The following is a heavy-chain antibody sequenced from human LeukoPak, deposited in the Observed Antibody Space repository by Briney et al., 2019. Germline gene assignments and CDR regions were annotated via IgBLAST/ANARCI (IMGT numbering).Heavy chain of an antibody. V-gene: IGHV3-11*01. CDR1: GFTFSDYY. Sequence: GGSLRLSCAASGFTFSDYYMSWIRQAPGKGLEWVSYISSSGSTIYYADSVKGRFTISRDNAKNSLYLQMNSLKTEDTAVYYCTTDCTDCIAVAGKLDYWGQGTLVTVSS. CDR2: ISSSGSTI. D-gene: IGHD6-19*01. CDR3: TTDCTDCIAVAGKLDY. J-gene: IGHJ4*02.